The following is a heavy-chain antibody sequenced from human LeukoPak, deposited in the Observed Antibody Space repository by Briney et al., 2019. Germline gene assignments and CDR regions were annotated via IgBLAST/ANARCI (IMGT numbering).Heavy chain of an antibody. Sequence: SGGSLRLSCAASGFTFRDFSMHWVRQPPGKGLEWVSLISGDGGVTHYVDSVKGRFTISRDNSKNSLYLQMSSLRVEDTAFYYCAKGNNSISFNFDYWGQGTLVTVSS. J-gene: IGHJ4*02. CDR3: AKGNNSISFNFDY. V-gene: IGHV3-43*02. D-gene: IGHD2/OR15-2a*01. CDR2: ISGDGGVT. CDR1: GFTFRDFS.